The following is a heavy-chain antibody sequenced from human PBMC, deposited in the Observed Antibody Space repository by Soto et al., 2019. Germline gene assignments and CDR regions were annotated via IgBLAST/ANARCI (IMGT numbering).Heavy chain of an antibody. Sequence: PGGSLRLSCAASGFTFSSYAMSWVRQAPGKGLEWVSAISGSGGSTYYADSVKGRFTISRDNSKNTLYLQMNSLRAEDTAVYYCAKDDTGWGSYRWGEFDYWGQGTLVTVSS. CDR3: AKDDTGWGSYRWGEFDY. V-gene: IGHV3-23*01. CDR2: ISGSGGST. CDR1: GFTFSSYA. J-gene: IGHJ4*02. D-gene: IGHD3-16*02.